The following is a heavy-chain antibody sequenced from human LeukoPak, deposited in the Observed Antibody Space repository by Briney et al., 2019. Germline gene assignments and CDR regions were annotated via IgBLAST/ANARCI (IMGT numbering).Heavy chain of an antibody. Sequence: GRSLRLSCAASGFTFSSYAMQWVRQAPGKGLEWVAIISYDGSNKYYADSVKGRFTISRDNSKNTLYLQMNSLRVEDTAVYYCATLPYYYDSSGSYYFDYWGQGTLVTVSS. CDR3: ATLPYYYDSSGSYYFDY. V-gene: IGHV3-30*04. CDR1: GFTFSSYA. CDR2: ISYDGSNK. D-gene: IGHD3-22*01. J-gene: IGHJ4*02.